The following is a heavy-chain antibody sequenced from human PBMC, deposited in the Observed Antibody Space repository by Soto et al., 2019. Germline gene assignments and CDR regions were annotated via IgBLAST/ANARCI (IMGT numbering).Heavy chain of an antibody. J-gene: IGHJ4*02. CDR3: ARDRASSFIGATATLFDY. CDR1: GFTFSSYA. D-gene: IGHD2-15*01. CDR2: ISYDGSNK. V-gene: IGHV3-30-3*01. Sequence: GGSLRLSCAASGFTFSSYAMHWVRQAPGEGLEWVALISYDGSNKYFGDSVKGRFTISRDNSKNTLYLQMNSLRAEDTAVYYCARDRASSFIGATATLFDYWGQGTLVTVSS.